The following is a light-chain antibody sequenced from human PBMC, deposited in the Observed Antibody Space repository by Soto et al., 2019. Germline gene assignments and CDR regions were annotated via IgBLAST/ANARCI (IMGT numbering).Light chain of an antibody. Sequence: QSVLAQPASVSGSFGQSITISCSGPNTDLGVYGYVSWYQHHPGKAPKLLSYDVNNRPSGISDRSSGSKSGDTASLTISGLQAEDEADYFCFSKISGFVYGFGTGTKVTVL. CDR3: FSKISGFVYG. V-gene: IGLV2-14*01. J-gene: IGLJ1*01. CDR1: NTDLGVYGY. CDR2: DVN.